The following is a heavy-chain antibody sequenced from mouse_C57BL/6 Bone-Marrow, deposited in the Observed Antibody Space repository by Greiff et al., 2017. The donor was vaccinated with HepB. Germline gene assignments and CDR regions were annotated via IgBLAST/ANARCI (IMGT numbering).Heavy chain of an antibody. CDR1: GYTFTSYG. J-gene: IGHJ2*01. V-gene: IGHV1-81*01. Sequence: VQLQQSGAELAMPGASVKLSCKASGYTFTSYGISWVKQRTGQGLEWIGEIYPRSGNTYYNEKFKGKATLTADKSSSTAYMELRSLTSEDSAVYFCARDGSSYVFDYWGQGTTLTVSS. CDR2: IYPRSGNT. D-gene: IGHD1-1*01. CDR3: ARDGSSYVFDY.